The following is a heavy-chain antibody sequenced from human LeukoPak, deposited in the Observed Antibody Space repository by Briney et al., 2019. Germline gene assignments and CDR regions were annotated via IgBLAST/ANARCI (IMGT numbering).Heavy chain of an antibody. J-gene: IGHJ4*02. CDR2: ISGSGGST. CDR1: GFTFSSYA. Sequence: GGSLRLSCAASGFTFSSYAMSWVRQAPGKGLEWVSAISGSGGSTYYADSVKGRFTISRDNSKNTLYLRMNSLRAEDTAVYYCAKPTSRVGASHFDYWGQGTLVTVSS. CDR3: AKPTSRVGASHFDY. V-gene: IGHV3-23*01. D-gene: IGHD1-26*01.